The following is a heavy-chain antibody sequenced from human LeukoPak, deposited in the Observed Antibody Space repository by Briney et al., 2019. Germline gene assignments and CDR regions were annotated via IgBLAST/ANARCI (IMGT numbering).Heavy chain of an antibody. J-gene: IGHJ4*02. V-gene: IGHV4-34*01. Sequence: SETLSLTCAAYGGSFSDYNWNWIRQPPGRGLEWIGEINHSGDTNYNPSLKSRVTISIDTSKNQFSLKLTSVTAADTAVYYCARGLPGYWGQGTLVIVSS. CDR1: GGSFSDYN. CDR2: INHSGDT. CDR3: ARGLPGY.